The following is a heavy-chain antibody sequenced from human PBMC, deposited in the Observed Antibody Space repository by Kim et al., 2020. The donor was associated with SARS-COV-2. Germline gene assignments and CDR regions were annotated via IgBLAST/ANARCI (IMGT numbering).Heavy chain of an antibody. CDR3: ARERGGERYPDLDY. Sequence: AKGFTGRFVFSLDTSVSTAYLQISSLKAEDTAVYYCARERGGERYPDLDYWGQGTLVTVSS. D-gene: IGHD1-1*01. V-gene: IGHV7-4-1*02. J-gene: IGHJ4*02.